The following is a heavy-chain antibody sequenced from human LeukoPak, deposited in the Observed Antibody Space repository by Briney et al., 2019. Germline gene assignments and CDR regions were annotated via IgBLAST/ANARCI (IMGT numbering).Heavy chain of an antibody. CDR2: TYSGGST. CDR3: AGTYDYDAFDI. CDR1: GFTVSSNY. V-gene: IGHV3-53*01. J-gene: IGHJ3*02. Sequence: GGSLRLSCAASGFTVSSNYMSWVRQAPGKGLEWVSVTYSGGSTYYADSVKGRFTISRDNSKNTLYLQMNSLRAEDTAVYYCAGTYDYDAFDIWGQGTTVTVSS. D-gene: IGHD3-3*01.